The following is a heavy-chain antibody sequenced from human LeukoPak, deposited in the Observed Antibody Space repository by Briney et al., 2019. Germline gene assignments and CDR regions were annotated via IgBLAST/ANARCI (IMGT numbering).Heavy chain of an antibody. J-gene: IGHJ5*02. Sequence: ASVKVSCKASGYTFTSYAMHWVRQAPGQRLEWMGWINAGNGNTKYSQKFQGRVTITRDTSASTAYMELSSLRSEDTAVHYCARGYCSGGSCYPRHSYNWFDPWGQGTLVTVSS. CDR1: GYTFTSYA. CDR3: ARGYCSGGSCYPRHSYNWFDP. V-gene: IGHV1-3*01. D-gene: IGHD2-15*01. CDR2: INAGNGNT.